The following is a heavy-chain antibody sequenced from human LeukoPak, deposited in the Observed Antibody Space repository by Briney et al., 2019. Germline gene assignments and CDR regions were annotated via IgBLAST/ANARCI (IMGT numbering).Heavy chain of an antibody. CDR2: IYYSGST. D-gene: IGHD3-10*01. J-gene: IGHJ4*02. CDR3: ARGDAYYYGSGSYYKEGYYFDY. V-gene: IGHV4-39*01. Sequence: PSETLSLTCTVSGGSISSSSYYWGWIRQPPGKGLEWIGSIYYSGSTYYNPSLKSRVTISVDTSKNQFSLKLSSVTAADTAVYYCARGDAYYYGSGSYYKEGYYFDYWGQGTLVTVSS. CDR1: GGSISSSSYY.